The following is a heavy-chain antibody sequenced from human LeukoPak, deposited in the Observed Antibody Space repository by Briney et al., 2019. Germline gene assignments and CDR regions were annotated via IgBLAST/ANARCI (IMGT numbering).Heavy chain of an antibody. V-gene: IGHV4-39*01. D-gene: IGHD3-22*01. J-gene: IGHJ4*02. CDR1: GVSISSSNSY. CDR2: IYYSGNT. CDR3: ARGRQDSSGYYTPRIYYFDY. Sequence: SETLSLTCTVSGVSISSSNSYWGWIRQPPGKGLEWIGSIYYSGNTYYNASLKSQVSISIDTSKNQFSLRLTSVTAADTAVYYCARGRQDSSGYYTPRIYYFDYWGQGTLVTVSS.